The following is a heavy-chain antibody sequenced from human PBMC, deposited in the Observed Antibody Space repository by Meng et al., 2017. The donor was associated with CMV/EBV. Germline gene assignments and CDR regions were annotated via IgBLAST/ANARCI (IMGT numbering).Heavy chain of an antibody. D-gene: IGHD2-2*02. CDR3: ASYPRQRLLYGANYFDY. CDR2: MNPNSGNT. V-gene: IGHV1-8*01. J-gene: IGHJ4*02. Sequence: ASVKVSCKASGYTFTSYDINWVRQATGQGLEWMGWMNPNSGNTGYAQKFQGRVTMTRNTSISTAYMELRSLRSDDTAVYYCASYPRQRLLYGANYFDYWGQGTLVTVSS. CDR1: GYTFTSYD.